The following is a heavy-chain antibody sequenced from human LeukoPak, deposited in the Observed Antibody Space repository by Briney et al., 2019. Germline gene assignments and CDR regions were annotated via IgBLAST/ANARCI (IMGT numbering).Heavy chain of an antibody. V-gene: IGHV4-61*01. CDR2: IYYSGST. CDR3: ARGRRQQLAGDY. J-gene: IGHJ4*02. Sequence: SETLSLTCTVSGGSVSSGSYYWSWIRQPPGKGLEWIGYIYYSGSTNYNPSLKSRVTISVDTSKNQFSLKLSSVTAADPAVYYCARGRRQQLAGDYWGQGTLVTVSS. D-gene: IGHD6-13*01. CDR1: GGSVSSGSYY.